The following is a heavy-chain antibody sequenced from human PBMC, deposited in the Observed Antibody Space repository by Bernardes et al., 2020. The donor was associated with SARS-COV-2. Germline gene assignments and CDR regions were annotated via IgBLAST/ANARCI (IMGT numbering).Heavy chain of an antibody. CDR2: ISGSGGTT. CDR1: GFTFSSYG. V-gene: IGHV3-23*01. CDR3: AKSRYGSGWYPYYFYSLDV. D-gene: IGHD6-19*01. J-gene: IGHJ6*02. Sequence: SLRLSCAASGFTFSSYGMSWVRQAPGKGLEWVSGISGSGGTTNYADSAKGRFIISRDDSKNTVYLQINSLGADDTALYYCAKSRYGSGWYPYYFYSLDVWGQGTTVNVSS.